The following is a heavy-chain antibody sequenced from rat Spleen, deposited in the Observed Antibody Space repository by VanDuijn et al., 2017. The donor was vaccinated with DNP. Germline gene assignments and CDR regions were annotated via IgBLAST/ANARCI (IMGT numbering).Heavy chain of an antibody. D-gene: IGHD1-11*01. J-gene: IGHJ2*01. CDR2: ISASGGST. CDR1: GLTFSDYY. V-gene: IGHV5-20*01. CDR3: TTDFERGY. Sequence: EVQIVETGGGLVEPGRSLKLSCAASGLTFSDYYMAWVRQAPTKGLEWVASISASGGSTSYRDSVKGRFTISRDNAKSILYLQMDSLRSEDTATYYCTTDFERGYWGQGVMVTVSS.